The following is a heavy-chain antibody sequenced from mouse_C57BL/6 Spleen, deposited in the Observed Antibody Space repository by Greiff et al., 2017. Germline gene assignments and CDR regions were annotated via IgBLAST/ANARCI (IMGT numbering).Heavy chain of an antibody. CDR3: AREGHYYGSSYDDFDY. CDR2: IYPSDSET. CDR1: GYTFTSYW. Sequence: VQLQQPGAELVRPGSSVKLSCKASGYTFTSYWMDWVKQRPGQGLEWIGNIYPSDSETHYNQQFKDKATLTVDKSSSTAYMQLSSLTSEDSAVYYCAREGHYYGSSYDDFDYWGQGTTLTVSS. D-gene: IGHD1-1*01. J-gene: IGHJ2*01. V-gene: IGHV1-61*01.